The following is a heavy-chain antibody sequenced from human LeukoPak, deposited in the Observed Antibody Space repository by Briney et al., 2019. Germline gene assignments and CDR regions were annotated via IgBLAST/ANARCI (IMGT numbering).Heavy chain of an antibody. D-gene: IGHD3-10*01. V-gene: IGHV1-3*01. CDR2: INAGNGNT. Sequence: ASVKVSCKASGYTFTSYAMHWVRQAPGQRLEWMGWINAGNGNTKYSQKFQGRVTITRDTSASTAYMELSSLRSEDTAVYYCARILWFGESHFDYWGQGTPVTVSS. CDR1: GYTFTSYA. CDR3: ARILWFGESHFDY. J-gene: IGHJ4*02.